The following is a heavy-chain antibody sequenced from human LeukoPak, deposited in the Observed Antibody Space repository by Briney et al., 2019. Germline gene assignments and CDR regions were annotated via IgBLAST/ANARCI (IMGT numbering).Heavy chain of an antibody. CDR1: GGSFSGYY. D-gene: IGHD4-23*01. V-gene: IGHV4-34*01. J-gene: IGHJ4*02. CDR2: INHSGST. CDR3: ARHGRRLGGNSLRYFDY. Sequence: SETLSLTCAVYGGSFSGYYWSWIRQPPGKGLEWIGEINHSGSTKYNPSLKSRVTISVDTSKNQFSLKLSSVTAADTAVYYCARHGRRLGGNSLRYFDYWGQGTLVTVPS.